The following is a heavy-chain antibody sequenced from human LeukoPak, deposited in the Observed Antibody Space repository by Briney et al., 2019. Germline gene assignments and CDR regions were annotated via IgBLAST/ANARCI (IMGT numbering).Heavy chain of an antibody. Sequence: GSLRLSCAASGFTFIIYSMNWVRQAPGKGLEWVSYIGGTHSNIYYADSVKGRFTISRDDAKNSLYLQMNSLRDEDTAVYYCARDRDYAFDSWGQGTLVTVSS. CDR2: IGGTHSNI. D-gene: IGHD4-17*01. CDR3: ARDRDYAFDS. CDR1: GFTFIIYS. V-gene: IGHV3-48*02. J-gene: IGHJ4*02.